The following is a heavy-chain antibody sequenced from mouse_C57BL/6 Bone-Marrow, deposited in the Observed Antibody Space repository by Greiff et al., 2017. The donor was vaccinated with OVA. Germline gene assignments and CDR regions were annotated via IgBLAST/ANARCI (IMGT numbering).Heavy chain of an antibody. CDR2: IYPRSGNT. Sequence: QVQLKQSGAELARPGASVKLSCKASGYTFTSYGISWVKQRTGQGLEWIGEIYPRSGNTYYNEKFKGKATLTADKSSSTAYMELRSLTSEDSAVYVCARWDGLRQGFDYWGQGTTLTVSS. CDR3: ARWDGLRQGFDY. J-gene: IGHJ2*01. CDR1: GYTFTSYG. V-gene: IGHV1-81*01. D-gene: IGHD2-4*01.